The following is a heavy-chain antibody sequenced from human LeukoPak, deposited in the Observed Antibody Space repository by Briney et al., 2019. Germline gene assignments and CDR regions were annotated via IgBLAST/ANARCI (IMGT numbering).Heavy chain of an antibody. CDR1: GFTFSSYG. CDR2: IWYDGSNK. V-gene: IGHV3-33*01. D-gene: IGHD6-19*01. Sequence: GSLRLSCAASGFTFSSYGMHWVRQAPGKGLEWVAVIWYDGSNKYYADSVKGRFTISRDNSKNTLYLQMNSLRAEDTAVYYCARGKQWLVGLLDYWGQGTLVTVSP. CDR3: ARGKQWLVGLLDY. J-gene: IGHJ4*02.